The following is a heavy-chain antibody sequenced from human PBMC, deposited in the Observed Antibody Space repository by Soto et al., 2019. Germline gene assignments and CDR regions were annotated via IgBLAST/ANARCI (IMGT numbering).Heavy chain of an antibody. V-gene: IGHV3-30-3*01. D-gene: IGHD3-10*01. CDR3: ARDLSGSGD. CDR1: GFAFSSYA. J-gene: IGHJ4*02. CDR2: ISYDGRNK. Sequence: QVQLVESGGGVVQPGRSLRLSCAASGFAFSSYARHWVRQAPGKGLEWVAVISYDGRNKYYADSVKGRFTISRDNSKNTLYLQMNSLRAEDTAVYYCARDLSGSGDWGQGTLVNVSS.